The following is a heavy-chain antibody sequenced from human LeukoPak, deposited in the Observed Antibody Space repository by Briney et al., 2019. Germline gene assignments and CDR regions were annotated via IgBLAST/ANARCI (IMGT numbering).Heavy chain of an antibody. V-gene: IGHV3-7*01. CDR2: IKQDECEK. CDR3: ARDKIEGPTKLDY. CDR1: GFTFSSYW. Sequence: GGSLRLSCAASGFTFSSYWMSWVRQAPGKGLEWVANIKQDECEKYYVDSLKGRFTISRDNAKNSLYLQMNSLRAEDTAVYYCARDKIEGPTKLDYWGQGILVTVSS. D-gene: IGHD1-1*01. J-gene: IGHJ4*02.